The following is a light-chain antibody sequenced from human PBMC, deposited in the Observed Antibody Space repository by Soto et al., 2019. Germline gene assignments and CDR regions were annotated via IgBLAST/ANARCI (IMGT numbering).Light chain of an antibody. CDR3: AAWDDSLSGWV. V-gene: IGLV2-8*01. Sequence: QSVLTQPPSASGSPGQSVTISCTGTSSDVGGYNYVSWYQQHPGKAPKLMIYEVSKRPSGVPDRFSGSKSGNTASLTVSGLQAEDEADYYCAAWDDSLSGWVFGGGTKLTV. J-gene: IGLJ3*02. CDR2: EVS. CDR1: SSDVGGYNY.